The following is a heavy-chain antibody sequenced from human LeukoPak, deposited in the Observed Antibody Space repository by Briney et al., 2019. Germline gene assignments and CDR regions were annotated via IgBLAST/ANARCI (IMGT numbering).Heavy chain of an antibody. CDR2: LNSSRSTI. CDR1: GFTFSSYE. Sequence: PGESLRLSCAASGFTFSSYEMNWVRQAPGQGLEWVSYLNSSRSTIYYADSVKVPFTISRDNATNSLYLHMYRLRAQALHDYSFAELGMTMIGGVWGKGATVTVSS. V-gene: IGHV3-48*03. J-gene: IGHJ6*01. CDR3: AELGMTMIGGV. D-gene: IGHD3-10*02.